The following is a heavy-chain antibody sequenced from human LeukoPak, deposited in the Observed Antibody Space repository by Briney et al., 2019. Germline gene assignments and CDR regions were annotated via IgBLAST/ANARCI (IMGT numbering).Heavy chain of an antibody. CDR2: IYYSGST. CDR3: ARRAGTAMVPYYYDY. CDR1: GGSISNYY. V-gene: IGHV4-59*08. D-gene: IGHD5-18*01. Sequence: KPSETLSLTCTVSGGSISNYYWSWIRQPPGKGLEWIGYIYYSGSTNYNPSLKSRVTISVETSKNQFSLKLNSVTAADTAVYYCARRAGTAMVPYYYDYWGQGTLVTVSS. J-gene: IGHJ4*02.